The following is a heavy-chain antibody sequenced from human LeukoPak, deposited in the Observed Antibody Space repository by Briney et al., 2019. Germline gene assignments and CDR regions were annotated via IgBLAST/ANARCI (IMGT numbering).Heavy chain of an antibody. Sequence: MASETLSLTCTVSGGSISSNFWSWIRQPPGKGLEYIGYIYNSGTTYYNPSLKSRVTISVDTSKNQFSLKLSSVTAADTAVYYCARADYYDNSGYNYNWFDPWGQGTLVTVSS. J-gene: IGHJ5*02. CDR3: ARADYYDNSGYNYNWFDP. CDR1: GGSISSNF. V-gene: IGHV4-4*08. D-gene: IGHD3-22*01. CDR2: IYNSGTT.